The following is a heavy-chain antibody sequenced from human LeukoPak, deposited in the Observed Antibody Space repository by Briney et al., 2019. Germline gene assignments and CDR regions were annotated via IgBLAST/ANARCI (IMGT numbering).Heavy chain of an antibody. J-gene: IGHJ4*02. CDR1: GYTFTGYY. Sequence: ASVKVSCKASGYTFTGYYMHWVRQAPGQGLEWMGWINPNSGGTNHAQKFQGRVTMTRDTSISTAYMEMSRLRSDDTAVYYCARDRPLDADDYYGFYYFDYWGQGTLVTVSS. D-gene: IGHD3-10*01. CDR2: INPNSGGT. V-gene: IGHV1-2*02. CDR3: ARDRPLDADDYYGFYYFDY.